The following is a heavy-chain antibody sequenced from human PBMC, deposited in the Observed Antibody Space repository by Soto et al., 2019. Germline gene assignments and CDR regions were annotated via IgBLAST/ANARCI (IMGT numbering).Heavy chain of an antibody. CDR3: ARGITMIVVVTEDDAFDI. Sequence: ASVKVSCKASGYTFTSYGISWMRQAPGQGLEWMGWISAYNGNTNYAQKLQGRVTMTTDTSTSTAYMELRSLRSDDTAVYYCARGITMIVVVTEDDAFDIWGQGTMVTVSS. V-gene: IGHV1-18*01. D-gene: IGHD3-22*01. J-gene: IGHJ3*02. CDR2: ISAYNGNT. CDR1: GYTFTSYG.